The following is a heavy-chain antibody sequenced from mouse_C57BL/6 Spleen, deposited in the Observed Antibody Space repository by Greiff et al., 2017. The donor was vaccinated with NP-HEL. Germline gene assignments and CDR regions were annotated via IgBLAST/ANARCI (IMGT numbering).Heavy chain of an antibody. CDR2: INPNNGGT. Sequence: VQLQQSGPELVKPGASVKMSCKASGYTFTDYNMHWVKQSPGKSLEWIGYINPNNGGTSYTQKFKGKATLTVNKSSSTAYMALRSLTSVDSAVYYCARPPIYDYGSPYFDYWGQGTTLSVSS. J-gene: IGHJ2*01. D-gene: IGHD1-1*01. CDR1: GYTFTDYN. V-gene: IGHV1-22*01. CDR3: ARPPIYDYGSPYFDY.